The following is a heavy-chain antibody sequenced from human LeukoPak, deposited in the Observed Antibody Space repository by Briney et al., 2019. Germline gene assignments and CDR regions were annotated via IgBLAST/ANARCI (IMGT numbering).Heavy chain of an antibody. CDR3: AIRIQLWESGLIDY. D-gene: IGHD5-18*01. V-gene: IGHV4-39*01. J-gene: IGHJ4*02. CDR1: GGSISSSCYY. Sequence: PSETLSLTCTVSGGSISSSCYYWGWIRQPPGKGLEWNGSIYYSGSTYYNPSLKSRVTISVDTSKNQFSLKLSSVTAADTAVYYCAIRIQLWESGLIDYWGQGTLVTVSS. CDR2: IYYSGST.